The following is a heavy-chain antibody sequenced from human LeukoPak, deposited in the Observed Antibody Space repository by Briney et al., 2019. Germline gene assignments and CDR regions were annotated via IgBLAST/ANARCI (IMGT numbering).Heavy chain of an antibody. CDR3: ARQSSTAYYDSSGSPYDAFDI. D-gene: IGHD3-22*01. V-gene: IGHV5-51*01. J-gene: IGHJ3*02. CDR1: GYSFTSYW. Sequence: GGSLKISCKGSGYSFTSYWIGWVRQMPGKGLEWMGIIYPGDSDTRYSPSFQGQVTISADKSISAAYLQWSSLKASDTAMYYCARQSSTAYYDSSGSPYDAFDIWGQGTMVTVSS. CDR2: IYPGDSDT.